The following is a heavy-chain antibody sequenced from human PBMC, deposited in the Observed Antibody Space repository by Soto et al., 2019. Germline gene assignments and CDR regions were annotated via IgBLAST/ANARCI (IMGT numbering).Heavy chain of an antibody. J-gene: IGHJ4*02. CDR3: ARLGAPSIVGVTGYFDY. D-gene: IGHD1-26*01. CDR1: GFRFSTCW. CDR2: IRQDGTER. Sequence: PGGSLRLSCAGSGFRFSTCWMGWVRQAPGKRLEWVANIRQDGTERSYADSVKGRFTISRDNARNSLYLQWSSLKASDTAMYYCARLGAPSIVGVTGYFDYWGQGTLVTVSS. V-gene: IGHV3-7*03.